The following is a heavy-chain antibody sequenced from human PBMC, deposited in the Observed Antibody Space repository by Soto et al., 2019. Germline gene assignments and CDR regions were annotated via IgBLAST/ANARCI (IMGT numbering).Heavy chain of an antibody. D-gene: IGHD6-6*01. CDR3: ARQEAARMLDI. CDR1: GLTFSNFG. CDR2: IWYDGSKQ. V-gene: IGHV3-33*01. Sequence: QEQLVESGGGVVQPGRSLTLSCAASGLTFSNFGMHWVRQAPGQGLEWVAIIWYDGSKQYYADSVKGRFTVSRDNSKSLLYLQMNSLRVEDTAVYYCARQEAARMLDIWGQGTMVTVSS. J-gene: IGHJ3*02.